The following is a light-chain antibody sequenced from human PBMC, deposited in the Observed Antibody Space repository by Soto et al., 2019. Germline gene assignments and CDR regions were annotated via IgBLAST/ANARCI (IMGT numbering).Light chain of an antibody. J-gene: IGKJ1*01. Sequence: EIVLTQSPGPLSLSPGERATLSCRASQSVSSSSLAWFQQRPGQAPRLLIYGDSGRATGIPDRFSGRGSGTDFTLTISRLEPEDFAVYYCQQYGSSPWTFGQGTKVEIK. CDR1: QSVSSSS. V-gene: IGKV3-20*01. CDR3: QQYGSSPWT. CDR2: GDS.